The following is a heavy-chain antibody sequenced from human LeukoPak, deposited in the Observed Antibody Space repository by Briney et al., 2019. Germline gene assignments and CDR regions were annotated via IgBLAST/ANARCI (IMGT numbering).Heavy chain of an antibody. J-gene: IGHJ3*01. V-gene: IGHV4-31*03. CDR2: ISYSGST. Sequence: SETLSLTCTVSGGSITSGGYYWSWIRQHPVKGLEWIGYISYSGSTSYSPSLKSRVDISLDTSKNHFSLRLNSVTAADTAVYYCARAEPAYCSRGSCSSWIDAFDVWGQGTMVTVSS. D-gene: IGHD2-15*01. CDR1: GGSITSGGYY. CDR3: ARAEPAYCSRGSCSSWIDAFDV.